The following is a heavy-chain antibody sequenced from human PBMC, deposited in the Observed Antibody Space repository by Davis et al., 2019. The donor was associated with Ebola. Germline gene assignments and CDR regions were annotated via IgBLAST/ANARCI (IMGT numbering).Heavy chain of an antibody. D-gene: IGHD5-24*01. CDR1: GFTVSNYW. CDR2: INGDGSAK. J-gene: IGHJ4*02. CDR3: GRGADGTWDY. Sequence: GESLKISCAASGFTVSNYWMNWVRQAPGKGLEWVASINGDGSAKQCVDSVEGRFTISRDNAKTSANLQMSSPRVEDTAVYYCGRGADGTWDYWGQGTLVTVSS. V-gene: IGHV3-7*03.